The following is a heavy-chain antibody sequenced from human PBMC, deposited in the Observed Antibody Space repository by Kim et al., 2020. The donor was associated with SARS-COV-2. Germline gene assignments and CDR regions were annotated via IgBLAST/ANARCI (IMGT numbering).Heavy chain of an antibody. Sequence: GSTYYNPSLKSRVTISVDTSKNQFSLKLSSVTAADTAVYYCSSSSWPDDYWGQGTLVTVSS. D-gene: IGHD6-13*01. J-gene: IGHJ4*02. CDR2: GST. V-gene: IGHV4-39*07. CDR3: SSSSWPDDY.